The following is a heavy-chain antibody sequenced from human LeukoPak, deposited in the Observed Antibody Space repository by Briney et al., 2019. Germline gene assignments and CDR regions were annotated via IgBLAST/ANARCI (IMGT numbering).Heavy chain of an antibody. V-gene: IGHV3-23*01. Sequence: GGSLRLSCAASGFTFRNCAMSWVRQAPGKGLEWVSGISGTGYNTYYADSVKGRFTFSRDNSKNTLYPQMNSLGAEDTAVYYCAKDGGYCSGGSCYAGRVSDAFDIWGQGTMVTVSS. CDR2: ISGTGYNT. J-gene: IGHJ3*02. CDR1: GFTFRNCA. CDR3: AKDGGYCSGGSCYAGRVSDAFDI. D-gene: IGHD2-15*01.